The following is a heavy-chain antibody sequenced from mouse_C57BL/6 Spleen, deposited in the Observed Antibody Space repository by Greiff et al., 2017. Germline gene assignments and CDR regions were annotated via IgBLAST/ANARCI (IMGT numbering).Heavy chain of an antibody. Sequence: VKLQQPGAELVKPGASVKLSCKASGYTFTSYWMHWVKQRPGQGLEWIGMIHPNSGSTNYNEKFKSKATLTVDKSSSTAYMQLSSLTSEDSAVYYCARVDYSNYVFFDYWGQGTTLTVSS. D-gene: IGHD2-5*01. J-gene: IGHJ2*01. CDR2: IHPNSGST. CDR3: ARVDYSNYVFFDY. CDR1: GYTFTSYW. V-gene: IGHV1-64*01.